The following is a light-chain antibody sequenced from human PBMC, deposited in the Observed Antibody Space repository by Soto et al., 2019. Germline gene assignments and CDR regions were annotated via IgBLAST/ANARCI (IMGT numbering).Light chain of an antibody. Sequence: DIQMTQSPSTLSASVGDRVTISFRASQSISDWLAWYQQKPGKAPKILIYDASSLESGVPSRFSGSGSGTEFTLTISSLQPDDFAIYYCQQYKNYYPTFGQGTKVDI. V-gene: IGKV1-5*01. CDR1: QSISDW. CDR3: QQYKNYYPT. CDR2: DAS. J-gene: IGKJ1*01.